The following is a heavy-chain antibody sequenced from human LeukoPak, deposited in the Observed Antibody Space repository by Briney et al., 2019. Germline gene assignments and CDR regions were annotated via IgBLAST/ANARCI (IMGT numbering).Heavy chain of an antibody. J-gene: IGHJ4*02. D-gene: IGHD6-13*01. CDR3: ARSGGQQLVFDY. CDR2: IYYSGST. Sequence: SQTLSLTCTVSGGSISSGGYYWSWIRQPPGKGLEWIGYIYYSGSTNYNPSLKSRVTISVDTSKNQFSLKLSSVTAADTAVYYCARSGGQQLVFDYWGQGTLVTVSS. CDR1: GGSISSGGYY. V-gene: IGHV4-61*08.